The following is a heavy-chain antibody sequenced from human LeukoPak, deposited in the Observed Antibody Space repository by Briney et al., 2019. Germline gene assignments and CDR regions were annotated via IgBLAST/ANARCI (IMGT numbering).Heavy chain of an antibody. V-gene: IGHV4-39*01. J-gene: IGHJ4*02. D-gene: IGHD3-16*01. CDR3: ARLLRFAGQYYFDY. CDR2: IYYSGST. Sequence: NPSKTLSLTCTVSGDSISSSNYYWGWIRQPPGKGLEWIGSIYYSGSTYYNPSLKSRVTISVDTSKNQFSLKLSSVTAADTAVYYCARLLRFAGQYYFDYWGQGTLVTVSS. CDR1: GDSISSSNYY.